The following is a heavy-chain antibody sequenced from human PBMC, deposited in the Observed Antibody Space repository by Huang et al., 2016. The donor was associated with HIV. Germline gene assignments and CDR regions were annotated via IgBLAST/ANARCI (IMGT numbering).Heavy chain of an antibody. CDR2: ISYDGSEK. CDR3: VKDSPGVITIFGGDV. CDR1: GFTFRQYA. Sequence: QVQLVESGGGVVQPGRSLRLSCAASGFTFRQYAMHWVRQVPGKGLEWVALISYDGSEKYFGDSVKGRFTISRDNSKNMLYLQMNSLRPDDSAMYYCVKDSPGVITIFGGDVWGQGTTVTVSS. V-gene: IGHV3-30*18. J-gene: IGHJ6*02. D-gene: IGHD3-3*01.